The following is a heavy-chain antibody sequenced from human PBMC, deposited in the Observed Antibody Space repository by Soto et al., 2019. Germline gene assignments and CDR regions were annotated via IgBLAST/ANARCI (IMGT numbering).Heavy chain of an antibody. CDR3: AKGGRQWLVTSDFNY. CDR1: GFTFSDYA. CDR2: VSHDGRNT. Sequence: AGGSLRLSCAASGFTFSDYAMHWVRQALGKGLEWVAVVSHDGRNTHYADSVKGRFTISRDSSKNTVSLEMTSLRAEDAAVYYCAKGGRQWLVTSDFNYWGQGALVTVSS. J-gene: IGHJ4*02. V-gene: IGHV3-30*18. D-gene: IGHD6-19*01.